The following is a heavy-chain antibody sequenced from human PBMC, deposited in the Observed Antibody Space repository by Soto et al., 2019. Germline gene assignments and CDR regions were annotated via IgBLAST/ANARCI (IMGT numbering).Heavy chain of an antibody. CDR3: ARDDTAMTAVND. D-gene: IGHD5-18*01. V-gene: IGHV1-46*01. J-gene: IGHJ4*02. CDR1: GYTFTSYY. Sequence: GXSVEVSCNASGYTFTSYYMHLVRQAPGQGLEWMGLINPSGGSTSYAQKFQGRVTMTRDTSTSTVYMELSSLRSEDTAVYYCARDDTAMTAVNDWAQGTLVTVSS. CDR2: INPSGGST.